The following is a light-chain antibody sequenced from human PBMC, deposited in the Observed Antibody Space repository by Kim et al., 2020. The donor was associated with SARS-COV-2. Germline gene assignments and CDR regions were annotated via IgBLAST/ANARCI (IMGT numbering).Light chain of an antibody. CDR3: QAWDSSTPVV. CDR2: QDS. J-gene: IGLJ2*01. Sequence: SYELTQPPSVSVSPGQTASITCSGVKLGDKYACWYQQKPGQSPVLVIYQDSKRPSGIPERFSGSNSGNTATLTISGTQAMDEADYYCQAWDSSTPVVFGGGTQLTVL. V-gene: IGLV3-1*01. CDR1: KLGDKY.